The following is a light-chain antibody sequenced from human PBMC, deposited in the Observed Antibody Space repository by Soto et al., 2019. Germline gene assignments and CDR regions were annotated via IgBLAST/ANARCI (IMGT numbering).Light chain of an antibody. CDR1: SSDVGSYNS. CDR3: SSYAGSDKLI. V-gene: IGLV2-8*01. Sequence: QSALTQPPSASGSPGQSVTISCTGTSSDVGSYNSVSWYQQLPGKAPKLMIYDVSKRPSGVPDRFSGSKSGNTASLTVSAFQAEDEADYFCSSYAGSDKLIFGGGTKLTVL. J-gene: IGLJ2*01. CDR2: DVS.